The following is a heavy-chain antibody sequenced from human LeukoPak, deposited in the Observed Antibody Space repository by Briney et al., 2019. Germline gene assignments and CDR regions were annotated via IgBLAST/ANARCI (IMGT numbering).Heavy chain of an antibody. CDR3: AREGLTTVTNYYYYGMDV. J-gene: IGHJ6*02. CDR1: GGSFSSGSYY. CDR2: IYYSGST. Sequence: SETLSPTCTVSGGSFSSGSYYWSWIRQPPGKGLEWIGYIYYSGSTNYNPSLKSRVTISVDSSKNQFSLKLSSVTAADTAVYYCAREGLTTVTNYYYYGMDVWGQGTTVTVSS. D-gene: IGHD4-11*01. V-gene: IGHV4-61*01.